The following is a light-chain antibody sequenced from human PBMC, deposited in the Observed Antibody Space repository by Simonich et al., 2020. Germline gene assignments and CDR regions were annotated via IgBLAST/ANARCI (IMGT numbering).Light chain of an antibody. V-gene: IGKV1-NL1*01. J-gene: IGKJ4*01. Sequence: DIQMTQSPSSLSASVGNRVTITCRARQGIINSLDWYQQKPVKAPKLLLYAASRLEIGVPSRLSGSGSGTYYTLTISSLQPEDFATYYCQQYYSTPLTFGGGTKVEIK. CDR3: QQYYSTPLT. CDR1: QGIINS. CDR2: AAS.